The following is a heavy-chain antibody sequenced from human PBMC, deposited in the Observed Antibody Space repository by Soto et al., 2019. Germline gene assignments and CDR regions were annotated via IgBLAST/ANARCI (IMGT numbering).Heavy chain of an antibody. CDR2: ISYDGSNK. Sequence: LRLSCAASGFTFSSYAMHWVRQAPGKGLEWVAVISYDGSNKYYADSVKGRFTISRDNSKNTLYLQMNSLRAEDTAVYYCARDKSLGGNRYYFDYWGQGTLVTVSS. D-gene: IGHD2-15*01. CDR1: GFTFSSYA. V-gene: IGHV3-30-3*01. CDR3: ARDKSLGGNRYYFDY. J-gene: IGHJ4*02.